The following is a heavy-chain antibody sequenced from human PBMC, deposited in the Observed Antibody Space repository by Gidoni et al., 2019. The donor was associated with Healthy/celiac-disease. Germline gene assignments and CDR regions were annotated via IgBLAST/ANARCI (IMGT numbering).Heavy chain of an antibody. CDR1: GFTFRSYG. CDR2: IWFDGSNK. V-gene: IGHV3-33*01. J-gene: IGHJ4*02. D-gene: IGHD5-18*01. CDR3: ARDPGGAMVTGGKDY. Sequence: QVQLVESGGGVVQPGRSLRLSFAASGFTFRSYGMHWVRQAPGKGLEWVAVIWFDGSNKYYADSVKGRFTISRDNSKNTLYLQMNSLRAEDTAVYYCARDPGGAMVTGGKDYWGQGTLVTVSS.